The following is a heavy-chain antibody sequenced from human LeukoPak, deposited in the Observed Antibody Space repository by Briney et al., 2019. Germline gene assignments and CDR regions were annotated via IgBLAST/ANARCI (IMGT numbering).Heavy chain of an antibody. CDR2: IYSSGSA. J-gene: IGHJ4*02. CDR3: ARTRGGDYAHFDY. Sequence: SETLSLTCTVSGDSISIYSWSWVPQPAGKGLEWIGRIYSSGSANYNPSLKNRVNMSVDTSKNQFSLNLPSVTAADTVVYYCARTRGGDYAHFDYWGQGTLVTVSS. CDR1: GDSISIYS. D-gene: IGHD4-17*01. V-gene: IGHV4-4*07.